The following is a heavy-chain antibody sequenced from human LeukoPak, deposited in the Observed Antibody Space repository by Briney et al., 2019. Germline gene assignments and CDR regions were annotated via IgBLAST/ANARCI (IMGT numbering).Heavy chain of an antibody. CDR1: GFTFSSYA. CDR2: ISGSGGST. CDR3: AKRFAHYGSGSYFLDY. V-gene: IGHV3-23*01. D-gene: IGHD3-10*01. J-gene: IGHJ4*02. Sequence: TGGSLRLSCAASGFTFSSYAMSWVRQAPGKGLEWVSAISGSGGSTYYADSVKGRFTISRDNSKNTLYLQMNSLRAEDTAVYYCAKRFAHYGSGSYFLDYWGQGTLVTVSS.